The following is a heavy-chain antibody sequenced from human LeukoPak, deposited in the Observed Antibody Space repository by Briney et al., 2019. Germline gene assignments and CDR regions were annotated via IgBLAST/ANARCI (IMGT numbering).Heavy chain of an antibody. CDR3: AAHGDYLAFDI. CDR2: IYPGDSDT. D-gene: IGHD4-17*01. V-gene: IGHV5-51*01. CDR1: GYSFTSYW. Sequence: GESLKISCEGSGYSFTSYWIGWVRQMPGKGLEWMGIIYPGDSDTRYSPSLQGQVTISADRSISTAYLQWSSLKASDTAMYYCAAHGDYLAFDIWGQGTMVTVSS. J-gene: IGHJ3*02.